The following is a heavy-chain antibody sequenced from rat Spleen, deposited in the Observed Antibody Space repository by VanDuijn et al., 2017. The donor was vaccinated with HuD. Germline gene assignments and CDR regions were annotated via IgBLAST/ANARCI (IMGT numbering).Heavy chain of an antibody. CDR2: ISNTGGSI. D-gene: IGHD5-1*01. CDR3: ATTPGRPFAY. CDR1: GFTFRNYY. V-gene: IGHV5-19*01. Sequence: EVQLVESGGGLVQPGRSLKLSCAASGFTFRNYYMAWIRQAPGKGLEWVASISNTGGSIYYPDSVKGRFTISRDNAKSTLYLQMDSLRSEDTAAYYCATTPGRPFAYWGQGTLVTVSS. J-gene: IGHJ3*01.